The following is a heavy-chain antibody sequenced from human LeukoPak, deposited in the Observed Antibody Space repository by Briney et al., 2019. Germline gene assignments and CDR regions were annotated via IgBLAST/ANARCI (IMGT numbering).Heavy chain of an antibody. CDR3: ARGSFWSMSFGHDTERMDV. CDR1: GGTFSSYA. D-gene: IGHD3-3*01. CDR2: IIPIFGTA. V-gene: IGHV1-69*13. J-gene: IGHJ6*02. Sequence: ASVKVSCKASGGTFSSYAISWVRQAPGQGLEWMGGIIPIFGTANYAQKFQGRVTITADESTSTAYMELSSLRSEDTDVYYCARGSFWSMSFGHDTERMDVWGQGTTVTVSS.